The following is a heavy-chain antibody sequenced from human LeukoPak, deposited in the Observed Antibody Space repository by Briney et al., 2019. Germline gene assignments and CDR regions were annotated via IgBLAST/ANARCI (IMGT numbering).Heavy chain of an antibody. J-gene: IGHJ6*03. Sequence: SETLSLTCAVYGGSFSGNYWSWIRQPPGKGLEWIGEINHSGSTNYNPSLKSRVTISVDTSKNQFSLKLSSVTAADTAVYYCARGGLVTSGYYKRNYMDVWGKGTTVTVSS. D-gene: IGHD3-9*01. CDR1: GGSFSGNY. V-gene: IGHV4-34*01. CDR3: ARGGLVTSGYYKRNYMDV. CDR2: INHSGST.